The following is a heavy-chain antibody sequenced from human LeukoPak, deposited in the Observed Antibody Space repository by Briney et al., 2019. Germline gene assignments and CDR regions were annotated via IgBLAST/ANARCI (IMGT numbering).Heavy chain of an antibody. V-gene: IGHV5-51*01. CDR2: IYPGDSDT. J-gene: IGHJ5*02. D-gene: IGHD6-6*01. CDR1: GYSFTSYW. CDR3: ARQLRESITANWFDP. Sequence: GESLKISCKGSGYSFTSYWIGWVRQMPGKGLEWMGIIYPGDSDTRYSPSFQGQVTISADKSITTAYLQWSSLRASDTAMYYCARQLRESITANWFDPWGQGTQVTVYS.